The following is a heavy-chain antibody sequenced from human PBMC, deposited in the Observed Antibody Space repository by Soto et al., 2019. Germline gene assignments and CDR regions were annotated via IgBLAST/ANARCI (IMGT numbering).Heavy chain of an antibody. D-gene: IGHD2-2*01. CDR1: GYTFTDYY. CDR2: INPNSGGT. V-gene: IGHV1-2*02. CDR3: ARVGNCSSTSCYPFDF. J-gene: IGHJ4*02. Sequence: ASVKVSCKASGYTFTDYYIHWVRQAPGQGPEWMGWINPNSGGTNYAQKFQGGVTMTWDTSNSTAYMELSRLRSDDTAVYYCARVGNCSSTSCYPFDFWGQGTMVTVYS.